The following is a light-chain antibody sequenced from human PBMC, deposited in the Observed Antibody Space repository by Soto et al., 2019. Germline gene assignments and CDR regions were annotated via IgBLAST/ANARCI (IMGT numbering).Light chain of an antibody. J-gene: IGKJ1*01. Sequence: EIVLTQSPATLSLSPGERATLSCRASQSVSTYLAWYQQKPGQAPRLLIYDVSKRATGIPARFSGSGSGTDFTLTIGSLEPEDFAVYYCQQRGNCPWTFGQGTKVEIK. CDR2: DVS. CDR3: QQRGNCPWT. V-gene: IGKV3-11*01. CDR1: QSVSTY.